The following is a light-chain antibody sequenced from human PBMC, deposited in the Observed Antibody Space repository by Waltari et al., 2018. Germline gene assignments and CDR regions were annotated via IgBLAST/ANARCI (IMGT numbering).Light chain of an antibody. Sequence: EIVMTQSPTTLSVSPGDTVTLSCRASQSVAVNLAWYQQKPGQPPRLFIYGPSTRATGVPARFSGSGSGTEFTLTISSLQSEDVAVYYCQQYYGTPPTFGQGTKVEIK. CDR3: QQYYGTPPT. J-gene: IGKJ1*01. CDR2: GPS. V-gene: IGKV3-15*01. CDR1: QSVAVN.